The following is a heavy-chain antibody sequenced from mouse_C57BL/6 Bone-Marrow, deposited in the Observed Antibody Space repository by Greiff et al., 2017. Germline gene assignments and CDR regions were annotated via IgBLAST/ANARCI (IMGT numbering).Heavy chain of an antibody. CDR2: INPSSGYT. V-gene: IGHV1-4*01. J-gene: IGHJ1*03. CDR3: ASTVVATRYFDV. Sequence: QVQLQQSGAELARPGASVKMSCKASGYTFTSYTMHWVKQRPGQGLEWIGYINPSSGYTKYNQKFKDKATLTADKSSSTAYMQLSSLTSEDSAVYYCASTVVATRYFDVWGKGTTVTVSS. CDR1: GYTFTSYT. D-gene: IGHD1-1*01.